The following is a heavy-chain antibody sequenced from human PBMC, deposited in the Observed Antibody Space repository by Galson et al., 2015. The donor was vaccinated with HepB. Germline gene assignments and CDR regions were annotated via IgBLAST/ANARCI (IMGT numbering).Heavy chain of an antibody. CDR2: INPNSGGT. D-gene: IGHD3-3*01. V-gene: IGHV1-2*02. Sequence: SVKVSCKASGYTFTGYYMHWVRQAPGQGLEWMGWINPNSGGTNYAQKFQGRVTMTRDTSISTAYMELSRLRSDDTAVYYCARGGSDFWSGYRRTWFDPWGQGTLVTVSS. CDR3: ARGGSDFWSGYRRTWFDP. CDR1: GYTFTGYY. J-gene: IGHJ5*02.